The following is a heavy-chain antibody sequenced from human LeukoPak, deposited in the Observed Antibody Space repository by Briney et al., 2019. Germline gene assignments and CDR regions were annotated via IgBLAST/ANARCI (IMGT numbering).Heavy chain of an antibody. D-gene: IGHD2-2*02. CDR1: GYTFTGYY. V-gene: IGHV1-2*02. CDR2: INPNSGGT. Sequence: GASVKVSCKASGYTFTGYYMHWVRQAPGQGLEWMGWINPNSGGTNYAQKFQGRVTMTRDTSISTAYMELSRLRSDDTAVYYCASYCSSTSCYIALDYYYGMDVWGQGTTVTVSS. CDR3: ASYCSSTSCYIALDYYYGMDV. J-gene: IGHJ6*02.